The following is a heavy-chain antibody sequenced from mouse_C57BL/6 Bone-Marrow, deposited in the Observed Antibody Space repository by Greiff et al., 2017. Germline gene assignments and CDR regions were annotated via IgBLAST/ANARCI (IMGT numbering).Heavy chain of an antibody. CDR1: GYTFTSYW. D-gene: IGHD1-1*01. J-gene: IGHJ1*03. CDR3: ARGGVYYYGSRYFDV. Sequence: VQLQQPGAELVKPGASVKLSCKASGYTFTSYWMHWVKQRPGQGLEWIGMIHPNSGSTNYNEKFKSKATLTVDKSSSTAYMQLSSLTSEDSAVYYCARGGVYYYGSRYFDVWGTGTTVTVSS. V-gene: IGHV1-64*01. CDR2: IHPNSGST.